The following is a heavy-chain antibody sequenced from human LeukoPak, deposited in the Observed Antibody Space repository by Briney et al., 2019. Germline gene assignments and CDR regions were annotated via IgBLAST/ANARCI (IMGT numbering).Heavy chain of an antibody. CDR3: TKALYYYDSSAYPYFDY. V-gene: IGHV3-53*01. J-gene: IGHJ4*02. Sequence: GGSLRLSCAASGFTVSSNYMSWVRQAPGKGLEWVSVIYSGGSTYYADSVKGRFTISRDISKNTLYLQMNSLRAEDTAVYYCTKALYYYDSSAYPYFDYWGQGTLVTVSS. CDR2: IYSGGST. D-gene: IGHD3-22*01. CDR1: GFTVSSNY.